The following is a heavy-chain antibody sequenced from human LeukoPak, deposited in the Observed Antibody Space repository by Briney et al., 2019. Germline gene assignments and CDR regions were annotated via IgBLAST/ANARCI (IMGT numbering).Heavy chain of an antibody. CDR2: INAGNGNT. D-gene: IGHD1-1*01. CDR3: ARSVREAVQLERRDYYYGMDV. Sequence: ASVKVSCKASGYTFTSYAMHWVRQAPGHRLEWMGWINAGNGNTKYSQKFQGRVTITRDTSASTAYMELSSLRSEDTAVYYCARSVREAVQLERRDYYYGMDVWGKGTTVTVSS. J-gene: IGHJ6*04. V-gene: IGHV1-3*01. CDR1: GYTFTSYA.